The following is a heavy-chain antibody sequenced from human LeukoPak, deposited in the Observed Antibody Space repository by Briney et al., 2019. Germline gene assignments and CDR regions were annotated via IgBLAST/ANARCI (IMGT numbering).Heavy chain of an antibody. CDR2: ISSSSSYI. V-gene: IGHV3-21*01. J-gene: IGHJ4*02. CDR3: AREAGSSSWTYDY. CDR1: GFTFSSYS. D-gene: IGHD6-13*01. Sequence: GGSLRLSCAASGFTFSSYSMNWVRQAPGKGLEWVSSISSSSSYIYYADSVKGRFTISRDNAKNSLYLQMNSLRAEDTAVYYCAREAGSSSWTYDYWGQGTLVTASS.